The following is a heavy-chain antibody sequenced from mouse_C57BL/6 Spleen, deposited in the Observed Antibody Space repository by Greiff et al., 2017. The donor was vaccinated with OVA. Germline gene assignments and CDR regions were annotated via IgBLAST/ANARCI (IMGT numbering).Heavy chain of an antibody. D-gene: IGHD2-3*01. Sequence: EVKLMESGGGLVKPGGSLKLSCAASGFTFSDYGMHWVRQAPEKGLEWVAYISSGSSTIYYADTVKGRFTIFRDNAKNTLFLQMTSLRSEDTAMYYCARNGYYEDFDVWGTGTTVTVSS. CDR2: ISSGSSTI. J-gene: IGHJ1*03. CDR3: ARNGYYEDFDV. V-gene: IGHV5-17*01. CDR1: GFTFSDYG.